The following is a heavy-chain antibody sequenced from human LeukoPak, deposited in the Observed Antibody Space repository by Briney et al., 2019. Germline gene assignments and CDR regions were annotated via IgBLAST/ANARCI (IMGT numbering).Heavy chain of an antibody. J-gene: IGHJ6*03. V-gene: IGHV4-59*12. CDR2: IYYSGST. Sequence: SETLSLTCTVSGGSISSYYWSWIRQPPGKGLEWIGYIYYSGSTNYNPSLKSRVTISVDTSKNQFSLMLSSVTAADTAVYYCARLSAGKYSSSLPPYYYYYMDVWGKGTTVTVSS. CDR3: ARLSAGKYSSSLPPYYYYYMDV. CDR1: GGSISSYY. D-gene: IGHD6-6*01.